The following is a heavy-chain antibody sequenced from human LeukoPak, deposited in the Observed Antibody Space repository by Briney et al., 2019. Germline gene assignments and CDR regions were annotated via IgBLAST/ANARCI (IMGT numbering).Heavy chain of an antibody. V-gene: IGHV3-53*01. Sequence: GGSLRLSCAASGFTVGSNYMSWVRQAPGKGLEWVSVIYSGGSTYYADSVKGRFTISRDNSKNTLYLQMNSLRAEDTAVYYCARSARWFGVDYWGQGTLVTVSS. J-gene: IGHJ4*02. CDR2: IYSGGST. CDR3: ARSARWFGVDY. D-gene: IGHD3-10*01. CDR1: GFTVGSNY.